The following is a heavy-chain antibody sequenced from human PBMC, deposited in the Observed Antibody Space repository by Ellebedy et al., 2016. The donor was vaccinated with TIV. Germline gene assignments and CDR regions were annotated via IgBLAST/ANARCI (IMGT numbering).Heavy chain of an antibody. V-gene: IGHV4-39*01. D-gene: IGHD5-18*01. CDR1: GDSISTNGYY. J-gene: IGHJ4*02. CDR2: IYHSGSA. CDR3: ARFRGYNYGPSDY. Sequence: SETLSLTCAVSGDSISTNGYYWGWIRQPPGKGLEWIGSIYHSGSAYSNLSLKSRVTVSVDTSKNQVSLRLTSVTAADTAVYFCARFRGYNYGPSDYWGQGTLVTVSS.